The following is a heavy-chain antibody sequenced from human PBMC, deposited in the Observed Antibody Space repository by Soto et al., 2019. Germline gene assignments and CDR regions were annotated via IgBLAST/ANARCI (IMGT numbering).Heavy chain of an antibody. CDR2: IYYSGST. D-gene: IGHD6-19*01. Sequence: QVQLQESGPGLVKPSQTLSLTCTVSGGSISSGAYYWSWIRQHPGKGLEWIGYIYYSGSTYYNPSLKSPVTISVDTSKNQFSLKLNSVTAADTAVFYCARDSPFYSSGLGLDNWGQGTLVTVSS. J-gene: IGHJ4*02. V-gene: IGHV4-31*01. CDR3: ARDSPFYSSGLGLDN. CDR1: GGSISSGAYY.